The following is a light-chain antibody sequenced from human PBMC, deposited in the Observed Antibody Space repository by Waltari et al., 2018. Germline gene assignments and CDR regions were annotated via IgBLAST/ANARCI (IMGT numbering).Light chain of an antibody. Sequence: SALTQPRSVSGSPGQSVTISCTGTTNDLGSYNYVSWYQQHPGKAPKLIILDVTKRPSGVPDRLSGSKSGNTASLTISGLRAEDEAEYYCCSYAGGYTWVFGGGTKLTVV. CDR1: TNDLGSYNY. J-gene: IGLJ3*02. V-gene: IGLV2-11*01. CDR2: DVT. CDR3: CSYAGGYTWV.